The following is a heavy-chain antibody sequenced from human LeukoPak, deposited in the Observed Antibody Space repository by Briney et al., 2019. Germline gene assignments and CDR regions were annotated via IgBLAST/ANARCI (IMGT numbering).Heavy chain of an antibody. CDR2: ISGFNDNT. CDR3: ARDRCSSTSCYVGVGIFDY. J-gene: IGHJ4*02. V-gene: IGHV1-18*01. D-gene: IGHD2-2*01. Sequence: ASVKVSCKTSGYFFSHYGISWVRQAPGQGPEWLGWISGFNDNTNYAQRVQGRVTMTTDTATSTAYMELRSLRSDDTAVYYCARDRCSSTSCYVGVGIFDYWGQGTLVTVSS. CDR1: GYFFSHYG.